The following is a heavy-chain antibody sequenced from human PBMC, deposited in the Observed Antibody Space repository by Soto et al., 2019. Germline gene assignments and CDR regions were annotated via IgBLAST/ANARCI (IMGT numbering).Heavy chain of an antibody. Sequence: GGSLRLSCAASGFTFSGYTMMWVRQAPGRGLEWVSGISGTGDNTYYADSVKGRFTISRDNSKNTLYLQMNTLRAEDTAVYYWAKGLSGTLIRYSDYWGQGALVTVSS. CDR3: AKGLSGTLIRYSDY. D-gene: IGHD2-15*01. CDR1: GFTFSGYT. V-gene: IGHV3-23*01. J-gene: IGHJ4*02. CDR2: ISGTGDNT.